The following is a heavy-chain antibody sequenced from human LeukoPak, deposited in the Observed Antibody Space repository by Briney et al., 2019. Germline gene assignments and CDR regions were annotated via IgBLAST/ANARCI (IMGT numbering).Heavy chain of an antibody. CDR2: ISSNGGST. CDR3: AKVSGSGWHFDH. J-gene: IGHJ4*02. Sequence: GGSLRLSCAASGFTFSSYAMHWVRQAPGKGLEYVSAISSNGGSTYYANSVKGRFTISRDSAKNSLYLQMDSLRVEDTAVYYCAKVSGSGWHFDHWGQGTLVTVSS. V-gene: IGHV3-64*01. CDR1: GFTFSSYA. D-gene: IGHD6-19*01.